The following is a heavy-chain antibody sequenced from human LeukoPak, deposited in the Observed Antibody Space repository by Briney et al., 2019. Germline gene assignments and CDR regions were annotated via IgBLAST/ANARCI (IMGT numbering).Heavy chain of an antibody. CDR2: IYYSGST. D-gene: IGHD2-21*01. CDR1: GFTVSSNY. J-gene: IGHJ3*02. Sequence: GSLRLSCAASGFTVSSNYMSWIRQSPGKGLEWIGSIYYSGSTYYNPSLKSRVTISVDTSKNQFSLKLSSVTAADTAVYYCARDRNIVEVAGGVAFDIWGQGAMVTVSS. V-gene: IGHV4-39*07. CDR3: ARDRNIVEVAGGVAFDI.